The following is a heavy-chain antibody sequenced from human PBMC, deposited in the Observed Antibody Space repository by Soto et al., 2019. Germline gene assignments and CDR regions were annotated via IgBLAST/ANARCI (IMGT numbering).Heavy chain of an antibody. CDR2: INPNSGGT. V-gene: IGHV1-2*02. Sequence: QVQLVQSGAEVKKPGASVKVSCKASGYTFSDFYMHWVRQAPGQGLEWMGWINPNSGGTHYAQKFQGRVTMTRDTPISTAYRGLNRLESDDTALYYCGRGGSSSSWETNYGLDVWGQGTTVTV. J-gene: IGHJ6*02. CDR3: GRGGSSSSWETNYGLDV. CDR1: GYTFSDFY. D-gene: IGHD6-6*01.